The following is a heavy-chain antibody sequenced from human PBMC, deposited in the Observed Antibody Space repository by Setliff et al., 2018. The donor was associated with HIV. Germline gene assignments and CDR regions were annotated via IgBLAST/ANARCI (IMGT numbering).Heavy chain of an antibody. CDR3: ARDEVAYNFWSGSHLLDY. CDR2: ISGSGGDT. Sequence: PGGSLRLSCASSGFTFSSYAMTWVRQAPGKGLECVAVISGSGGDTYYADSVKGRFVISREKSKSTLYLQMNSLRAEDTAVYYCARDEVAYNFWSGSHLLDYWGQGTLVTVSS. V-gene: IGHV3-23*01. CDR1: GFTFSSYA. J-gene: IGHJ4*02. D-gene: IGHD3-3*01.